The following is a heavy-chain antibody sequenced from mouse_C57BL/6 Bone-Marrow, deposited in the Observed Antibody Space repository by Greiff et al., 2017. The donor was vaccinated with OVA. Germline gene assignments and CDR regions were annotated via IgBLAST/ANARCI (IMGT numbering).Heavy chain of an antibody. CDR1: GYTFTSSW. V-gene: IGHV1-55*01. CDR2: IYPGSGST. J-gene: IGHJ4*01. CDR3: ARVESFYARDY. Sequence: QVQLQQPGAELVKPGASVKMSCKASGYTFTSSWITWVKQRPGKGLEWIGDIYPGSGSTNYNEKFKSKATLTVDTSSSTAYMQLSSLTSEDSAVYYCARVESFYARDYWGQGTTVTVSS.